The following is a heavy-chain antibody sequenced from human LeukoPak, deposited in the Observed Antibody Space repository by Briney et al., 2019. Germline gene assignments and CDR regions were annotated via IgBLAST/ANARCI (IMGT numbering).Heavy chain of an antibody. CDR1: GYTFTSYG. CDR3: ARDRSGYYLDY. CDR2: ISADNGNT. V-gene: IGHV1-18*01. J-gene: IGHJ4*02. Sequence: ASVKVSCKASGYTFTSYGISWLRQAPGQGLKWMGWISADNGNTNYAQKLQGRVTMTTDTSTSTAYMELRSLRSDDTAVYYCARDRSGYYLDYWGQGTLVTVSS. D-gene: IGHD3-22*01.